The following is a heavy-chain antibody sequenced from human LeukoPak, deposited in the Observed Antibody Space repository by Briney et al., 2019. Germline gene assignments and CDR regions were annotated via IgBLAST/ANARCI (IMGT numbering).Heavy chain of an antibody. D-gene: IGHD1-26*01. CDR1: GYTFTGYY. J-gene: IGHJ4*02. Sequence: GASVKVSCKASGYTFTGYYMHWVRQAPGQGLEWMGWINPNSGGTNYAQKFQGRVTMTRDTSISTAYMELSRLRSDDTAVYYCARDLGIVAATPFDYWGQGTLVTVSS. CDR3: ARDLGIVAATPFDY. V-gene: IGHV1-2*02. CDR2: INPNSGGT.